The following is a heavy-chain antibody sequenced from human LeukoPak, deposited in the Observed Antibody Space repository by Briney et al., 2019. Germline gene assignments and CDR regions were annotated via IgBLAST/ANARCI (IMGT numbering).Heavy chain of an antibody. CDR3: ARNYSPFDY. CDR2: ISSDSGII. CDR1: GFTFRIYS. J-gene: IGHJ4*02. D-gene: IGHD3-10*01. Sequence: PGGSLRLSXAASGFTFRIYSMNWVRQAPGKGLEWVSYISSDSGIIYYAESVKGRFTISRDNAKNSLYLQMNSLRAEDTAVYYCARNYSPFDYWGQGTLVTVSS. V-gene: IGHV3-48*01.